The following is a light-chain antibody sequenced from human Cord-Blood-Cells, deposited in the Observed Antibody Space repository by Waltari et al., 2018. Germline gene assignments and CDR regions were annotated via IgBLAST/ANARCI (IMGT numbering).Light chain of an antibody. Sequence: DIQMTQSPSTLSASVGDRVTITCLAIQSISSWLAWYQQKPGKAPKLLIYKASSLESGVPSRFSGSGSGTEFTLTISSLQPYDFATYYCQQYNSYWTFGQGTKVEIK. CDR2: KAS. V-gene: IGKV1-5*03. J-gene: IGKJ1*01. CDR1: QSISSW. CDR3: QQYNSYWT.